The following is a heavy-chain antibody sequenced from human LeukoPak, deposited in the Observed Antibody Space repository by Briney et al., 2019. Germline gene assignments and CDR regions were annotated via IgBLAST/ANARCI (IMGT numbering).Heavy chain of an antibody. D-gene: IGHD3-9*01. CDR2: IASGSDIK. CDR3: ARDKDWAFDY. V-gene: IGHV3-48*04. CDR1: GVTFRSYS. J-gene: IGHJ4*02. Sequence: GGSLRLSCAASGVTFRSYSMNWVRQAPGKGLEWVSYIASGSDIKSYADSVQGRFNISRDNGKNSLYLQMNSLRAEDTAVYYCARDKDWAFDYWGQGTLLTVSS.